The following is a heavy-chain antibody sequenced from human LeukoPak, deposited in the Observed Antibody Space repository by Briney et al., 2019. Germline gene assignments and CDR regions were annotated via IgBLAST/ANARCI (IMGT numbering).Heavy chain of an antibody. D-gene: IGHD3-22*01. CDR1: GYTFAGYY. Sequence: ASVKVSCKASGYTFAGYYMHWVRQAPGQGLEWMGWINPNSGGTNYAQKFQGWVTMTRDTSISTAYMELSRLRSDDTAVYYCARDRGWDITMILPDGDGMDVWGQGTTVTVSS. CDR3: ARDRGWDITMILPDGDGMDV. CDR2: INPNSGGT. V-gene: IGHV1-2*04. J-gene: IGHJ6*02.